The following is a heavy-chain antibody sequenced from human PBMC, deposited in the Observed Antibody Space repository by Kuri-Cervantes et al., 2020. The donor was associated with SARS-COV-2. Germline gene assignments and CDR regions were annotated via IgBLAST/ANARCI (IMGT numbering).Heavy chain of an antibody. CDR1: GFTFSSYS. D-gene: IGHD3-10*01. CDR3: ARDRGVRGWYFDY. V-gene: IGHV3-21*01. Sequence: GESLKISCAASGFTFSSYSMNWVRQAPGKGLEWVSSISSSSSYIYYADSVKGRFTISRDNAKNSLHLQMNSLRAEDTAVYYCARDRGVRGWYFDYWGQGTLVTVSS. CDR2: ISSSSSYI. J-gene: IGHJ4*02.